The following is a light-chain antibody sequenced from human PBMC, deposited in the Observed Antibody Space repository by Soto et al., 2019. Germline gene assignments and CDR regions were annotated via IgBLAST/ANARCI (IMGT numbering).Light chain of an antibody. J-gene: IGLJ1*01. CDR3: SSYTSSSPLYV. CDR2: DVS. V-gene: IGLV2-14*01. Sequence: QSALTQPASVSGSPGQSITISCTGTSSDVGGYNCVSWYQQHPGKAPKLMIYDVSNRPSGVSNRFSGSKSGNTASLTISGLQAEYEADYSSSSYTSSSPLYVFGTETKVTVL. CDR1: SSDVGGYNC.